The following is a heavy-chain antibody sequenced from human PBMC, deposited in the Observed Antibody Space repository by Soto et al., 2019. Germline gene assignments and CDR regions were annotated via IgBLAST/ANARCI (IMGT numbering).Heavy chain of an antibody. CDR3: ARVKVLAAAWDY. CDR1: GFTFISYW. D-gene: IGHD6-13*01. V-gene: IGHV3-7*05. CDR2: IKQDGSEK. J-gene: IGHJ4*02. Sequence: GASLRLSCAASGFTFISYWMSWTRPAPGKGLEWVANIKQDGSEKYYVDSVKGRFTISRDNAKNSLYLQMNSLRAEDTAVYYCARVKVLAAAWDYWGQGT.